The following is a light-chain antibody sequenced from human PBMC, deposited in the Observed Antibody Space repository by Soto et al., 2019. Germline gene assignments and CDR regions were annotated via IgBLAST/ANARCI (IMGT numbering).Light chain of an antibody. J-gene: IGKJ1*01. CDR3: QQYNSYSGT. CDR1: QSISNW. CDR2: HAA. Sequence: DIQMTQSPSTLSASVGDRVTITCRASQSISNWLAWYQQKAGKAPNLLIYHAASLESGVPSRFGGSGSGTEFTLTISSLQPDDFATDYCQQYNSYSGTFGQGTKVDIK. V-gene: IGKV1-5*01.